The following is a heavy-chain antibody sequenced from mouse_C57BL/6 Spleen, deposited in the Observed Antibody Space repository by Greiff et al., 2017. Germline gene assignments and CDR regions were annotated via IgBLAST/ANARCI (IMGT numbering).Heavy chain of an antibody. Sequence: QVQLQQPGTELVKPGASVKLSCKASGYTFTSYWMHWVKQRPGQGLEWIGNINPSNGGTNYNEKFKCKATLTVDKSSSTAYMQLSSRTSEDSAVYYCARERIGEDYFGYWGQGTTLTVSS. V-gene: IGHV1-53*01. D-gene: IGHD2-14*01. CDR1: GYTFTSYW. CDR2: INPSNGGT. J-gene: IGHJ2*01. CDR3: ARERIGEDYFGY.